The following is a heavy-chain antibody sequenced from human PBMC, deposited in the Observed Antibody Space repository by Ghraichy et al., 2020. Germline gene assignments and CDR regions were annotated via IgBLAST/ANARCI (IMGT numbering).Heavy chain of an antibody. CDR3: ARMYYDFWSGYVWFDP. CDR1: GGSISSYY. V-gene: IGHV4-59*01. D-gene: IGHD3-3*01. Sequence: SETLSLTCTVSGGSISSYYWSWIRQPPGKGLEWIGYIYYSGSTNYNPSLKSRVTISVDTSKNQFSLKLSSVTAADTAVYYCARMYYDFWSGYVWFDPWGQGTLVTVSS. CDR2: IYYSGST. J-gene: IGHJ5*02.